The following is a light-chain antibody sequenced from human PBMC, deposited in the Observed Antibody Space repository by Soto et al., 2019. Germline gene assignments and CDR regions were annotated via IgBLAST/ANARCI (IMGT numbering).Light chain of an antibody. J-gene: IGKJ4*01. Sequence: EVVLTQSPGTLSLPPGERATLSCRASQSVRSSYLAWYQQKPGQAPRLLIYGASSRATGIPDRFSGSGSETGFNLTISRLEPEDSAVYDCQQYGCSPPKLTFGGGTKVEIK. CDR2: GAS. CDR1: QSVRSSY. CDR3: QQYGCSPPKLT. V-gene: IGKV3-20*01.